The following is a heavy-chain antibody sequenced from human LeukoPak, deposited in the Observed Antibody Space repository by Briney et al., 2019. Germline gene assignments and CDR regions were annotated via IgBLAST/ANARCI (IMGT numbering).Heavy chain of an antibody. D-gene: IGHD3-10*01. CDR1: GFTFSSYW. Sequence: PGGSLRLSCAAPGFTFSSYWMSWGRQAPGKGLEWVANIKQDGSERYYVDSVKGRFTISRDNAKNSLYLQMNSLRAEDTAVYYCARGRISGVWGQGTLVTVSS. V-gene: IGHV3-7*04. CDR2: IKQDGSER. J-gene: IGHJ4*02. CDR3: ARGRISGV.